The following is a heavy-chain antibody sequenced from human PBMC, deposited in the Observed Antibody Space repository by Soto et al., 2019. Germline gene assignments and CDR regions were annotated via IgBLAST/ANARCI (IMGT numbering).Heavy chain of an antibody. CDR1: GFTFSSYE. CDR2: ISSGGTIT. CDR3: ARVLIPQRYYYYGMDV. V-gene: IGHV3-48*03. J-gene: IGHJ6*02. D-gene: IGHD1-1*01. Sequence: GGSLRLSCAASGFTFSSYEMNWVRQAAGKGLEWVSYISSGGTITYNADSVKGRFTISRDNAKNSLYLQVNSLRAEDTAVYYCARVLIPQRYYYYGMDVWGQGTTVTVSS.